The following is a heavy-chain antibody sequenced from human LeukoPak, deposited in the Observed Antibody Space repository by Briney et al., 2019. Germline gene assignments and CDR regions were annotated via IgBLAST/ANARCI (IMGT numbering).Heavy chain of an antibody. CDR3: ARGGGYAWDY. D-gene: IGHD5-12*01. J-gene: IGHJ4*02. V-gene: IGHV3-7*01. CDR1: GFTFTTYW. Sequence: GGSLRLSCATSGFTFTTYWMNWVRQAPGKGLEWVANIKQDGSEKYYVDSVKGRFTISRDNAKNSLYLQMNSLRADDTAVYYCARGGGYAWDYWGQGTLVTVSS. CDR2: IKQDGSEK.